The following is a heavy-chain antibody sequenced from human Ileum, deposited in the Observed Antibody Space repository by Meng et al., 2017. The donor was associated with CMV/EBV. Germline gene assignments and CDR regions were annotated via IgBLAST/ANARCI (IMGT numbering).Heavy chain of an antibody. V-gene: IGHV3-21*01. CDR1: GFTFSTYS. CDR3: ARAESAGGTNNWFDP. D-gene: IGHD6-13*01. CDR2: ISSTSSYK. J-gene: IGHJ5*02. Sequence: GGSLRLSCAASGFTFSTYSMTWVRQAPGKGLEWVSSISSTSSYKYYADLVKGRFTISRDNAKNSLFLQMNSLRAEDTAVYYCARAESAGGTNNWFDPWGQGTLVTVSS.